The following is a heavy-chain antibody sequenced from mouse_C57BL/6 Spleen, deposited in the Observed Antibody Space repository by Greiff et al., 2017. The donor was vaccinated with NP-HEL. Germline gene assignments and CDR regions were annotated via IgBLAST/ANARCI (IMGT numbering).Heavy chain of an antibody. Sequence: VQLVESGAELARPGASVKMSCKASGYTFTSYTMHWVKQRPGQGLEWIGYINPSSGYTKYNQKFKDKATLTADKSSSTAYMQLSSLTSEDSAVYYCARSEQLRPYAMDYWGQGTSVTVSS. D-gene: IGHD3-2*02. CDR3: ARSEQLRPYAMDY. CDR2: INPSSGYT. V-gene: IGHV1-4*01. J-gene: IGHJ4*01. CDR1: GYTFTSYT.